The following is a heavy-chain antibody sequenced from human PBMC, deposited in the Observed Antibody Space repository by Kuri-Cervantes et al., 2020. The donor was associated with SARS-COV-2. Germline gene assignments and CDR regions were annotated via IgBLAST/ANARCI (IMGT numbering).Heavy chain of an antibody. V-gene: IGHV4-59*11. CDR3: ARESEYYDFWSGYTYYYMDV. Sequence: SETLSLTCTVSGGSISSHYWSWIRQPPGKGLEWIGYIYYSGSTNYNPSLKSRVTISVDTSKNQFSLKLSSVTAADTAVYYCARESEYYDFWSGYTYYYMDVWGKGTTVTVSS. CDR1: GGSISSHY. CDR2: IYYSGST. J-gene: IGHJ6*03. D-gene: IGHD3-3*01.